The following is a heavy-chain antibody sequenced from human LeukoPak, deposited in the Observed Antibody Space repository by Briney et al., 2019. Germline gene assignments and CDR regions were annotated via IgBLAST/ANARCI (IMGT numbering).Heavy chain of an antibody. CDR3: VREDAPATANY. V-gene: IGHV3-23*01. J-gene: IGHJ4*02. CDR2: ISGGGDIT. CDR1: GFNFANHA. Sequence: GGSLRLSCAASGFNFANHAMSWVRQTAGKGLEWVSAISGGGDITYYADSVKGRFTISRDNSKDTLFLQMHSLRPGDTAVYYCVREDAPATANYWGQGTLVTISS. D-gene: IGHD2-21*02.